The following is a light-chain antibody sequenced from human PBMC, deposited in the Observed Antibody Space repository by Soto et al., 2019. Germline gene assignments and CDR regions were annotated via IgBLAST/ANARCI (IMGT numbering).Light chain of an antibody. V-gene: IGLV1-47*01. J-gene: IGLJ3*02. CDR2: RNN. CDR3: SSYTSSRGV. Sequence: QSFLTQPPSASGTPGQTVNISCSGSTSNIGKTFVYWYQHFPGTAPKLLIYRNNLRPSGVPDRFSASKSGTSTSLAISGLRSEDEADYYCSSYTSSRGVFGGGTKLTVL. CDR1: TSNIGKTF.